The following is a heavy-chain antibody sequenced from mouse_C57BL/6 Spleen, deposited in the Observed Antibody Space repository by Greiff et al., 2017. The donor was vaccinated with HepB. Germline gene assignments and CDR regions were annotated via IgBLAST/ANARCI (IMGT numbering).Heavy chain of an antibody. CDR3: ARGLRGYAMDY. CDR1: GYTFTDYN. CDR2: IYPNNGGT. Sequence: VPLKESGPELVKPGASVKIPCKASGYTFTDYNMDWVKQSHGKSLEWIGDIYPNNGGTIYNQKFKGKATLTVDKSSSTAYMELRSLTSEDTAVYYCARGLRGYAMDYGGQGTSVTVSS. V-gene: IGHV1-18*01. J-gene: IGHJ4*01. D-gene: IGHD3-2*02.